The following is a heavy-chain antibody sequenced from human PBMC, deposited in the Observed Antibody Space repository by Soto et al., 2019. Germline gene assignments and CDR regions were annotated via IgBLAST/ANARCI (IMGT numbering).Heavy chain of an antibody. J-gene: IGHJ1*01. CDR1: GDTFNSYA. CDR2: VNAGNGDT. D-gene: IGHD3-22*01. Sequence: ASVKVSCKASGDTFNSYAMHWVRQAPGQRLEWMGWVNAGNGDTRYSQKFQGRLTVTRDTSASTAYMDLSSLRSEDTAVYYCATTCASTSYYSPARSEYFHHWGLGTLVTVSS. V-gene: IGHV1-3*01. CDR3: ATTCASTSYYSPARSEYFHH.